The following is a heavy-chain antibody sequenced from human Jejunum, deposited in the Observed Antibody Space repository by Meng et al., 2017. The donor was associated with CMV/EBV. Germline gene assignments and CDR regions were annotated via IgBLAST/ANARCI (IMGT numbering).Heavy chain of an antibody. CDR1: GFTFENFA. CDR2: INSDGSST. V-gene: IGHV3-74*01. Sequence: SGFTFENFAMHWVRQVPGKGLVWVSRINSDGSSTSYADSVKGRFTISRDNAKNTLYLQMDSLRAEDTAVYYCARVGGGYANYYFDFWGQGTLVTVSS. CDR3: ARVGGGYANYYFDF. D-gene: IGHD5-12*01. J-gene: IGHJ4*02.